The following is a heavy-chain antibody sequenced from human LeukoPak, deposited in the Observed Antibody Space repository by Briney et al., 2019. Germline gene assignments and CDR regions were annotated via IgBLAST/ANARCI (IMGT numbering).Heavy chain of an antibody. V-gene: IGHV1-2*06. CDR1: GYTFTGYY. CDR3: ARVSSGYYYFVEGPFDY. Sequence: ASVKVSCKASGYTFTGYYMHWVRQAPGQGLEWMGRIDPNSGGTEYAPQFQGRVTVTRDTSISTAYMELSRLRSDDTAVYYCARVSSGYYYFVEGPFDYWGQGTLVTVSS. CDR2: IDPNSGGT. D-gene: IGHD3-22*01. J-gene: IGHJ4*02.